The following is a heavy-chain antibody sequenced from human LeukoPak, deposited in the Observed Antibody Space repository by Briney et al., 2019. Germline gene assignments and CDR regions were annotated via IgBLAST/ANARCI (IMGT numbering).Heavy chain of an antibody. Sequence: ASVKVSCKSSGYTFTGYYMHWVRQAPGQGLDWMGWINPNSGGTNYAQKLQGRVTMTRDTSISTAYMEMSRLRSDDTAVYYCARPPRRGSRTFDYWGQGTLVTVSS. V-gene: IGHV1-2*02. D-gene: IGHD3-16*01. CDR2: INPNSGGT. CDR1: GYTFTGYY. CDR3: ARPPRRGSRTFDY. J-gene: IGHJ4*02.